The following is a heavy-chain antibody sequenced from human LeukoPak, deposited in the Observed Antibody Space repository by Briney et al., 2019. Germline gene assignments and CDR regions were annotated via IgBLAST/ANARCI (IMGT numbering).Heavy chain of an antibody. Sequence: SQTLSLTCTVSGGSISSGSYYWSWIRQPAGKGLEWIGRIYTSGSTNYNPSLKSRVTISVDTSKNQFSLKLSSVTAADTAVYYCARSPLYYDILTGYYERQSFDYWGQGTLVTVSS. CDR3: ARSPLYYDILTGYYERQSFDY. CDR2: IYTSGST. V-gene: IGHV4-61*02. D-gene: IGHD3-9*01. CDR1: GGSISSGSYY. J-gene: IGHJ4*02.